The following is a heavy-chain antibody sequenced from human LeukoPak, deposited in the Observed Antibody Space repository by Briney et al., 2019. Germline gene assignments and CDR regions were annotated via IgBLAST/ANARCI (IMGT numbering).Heavy chain of an antibody. Sequence: GGSLRLSCAASGFTVSSNYMSWVRQAPGKGLEWVSVVYSGGSTYYADSVKGRFTISRDNSKNTLYLQMNSLRAEDTAVYYCAKDLGSYDFWSTFEYWGQGTLVTVSS. CDR2: VYSGGST. CDR3: AKDLGSYDFWSTFEY. J-gene: IGHJ4*02. CDR1: GFTVSSNY. V-gene: IGHV3-66*01. D-gene: IGHD3-3*01.